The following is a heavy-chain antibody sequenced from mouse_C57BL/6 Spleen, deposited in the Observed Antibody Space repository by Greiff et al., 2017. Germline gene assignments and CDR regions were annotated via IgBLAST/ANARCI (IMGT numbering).Heavy chain of an antibody. CDR1: GYTFTSYW. V-gene: IGHV1-50*01. D-gene: IGHD2-1*01. CDR3: ARWDGNYPYYYAMDY. Sequence: VQLQQSGAELVKPGASVKLSCKASGYTFTSYWMQWVKQRPGQGLEWIGELDPSDSYTNYNQKFKGKATLTVDTSSSTAYMQLSSLTSEDSAVYYCARWDGNYPYYYAMDYWGQGTSVTVSS. CDR2: LDPSDSYT. J-gene: IGHJ4*01.